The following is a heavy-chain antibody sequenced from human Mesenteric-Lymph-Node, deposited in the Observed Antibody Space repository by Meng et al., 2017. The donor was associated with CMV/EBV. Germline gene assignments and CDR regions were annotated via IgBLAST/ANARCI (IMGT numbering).Heavy chain of an antibody. D-gene: IGHD6-13*01. CDR3: ARAGGNIAADLYGMDV. CDR2: IIPILGVA. CDR1: GYTFTGYY. Sequence: SVKVSCKASGYTFTGYYMHWVRQAPGQGLEWMGGIIPILGVANYAQNFQGRVTITADKSTSTADMELSSPRSEDTAVYYCARAGGNIAADLYGMDVWGQGTTVTVSS. J-gene: IGHJ6*02. V-gene: IGHV1-69*10.